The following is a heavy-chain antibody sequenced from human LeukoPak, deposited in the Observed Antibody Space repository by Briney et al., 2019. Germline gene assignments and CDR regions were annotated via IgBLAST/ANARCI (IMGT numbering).Heavy chain of an antibody. Sequence: ASVKVSCKASGYTFTGYYMHWVRQAPGQGLEWMGWINPNSGGTNYAQKFQGRVTMTRDTSISTAYMELSRLRSDDTAVYYCARATYYDNSAFNWGFDPWGQGTLVTVSS. V-gene: IGHV1-2*02. CDR3: ARATYYDNSAFNWGFDP. D-gene: IGHD3-22*01. CDR1: GYTFTGYY. CDR2: INPNSGGT. J-gene: IGHJ5*02.